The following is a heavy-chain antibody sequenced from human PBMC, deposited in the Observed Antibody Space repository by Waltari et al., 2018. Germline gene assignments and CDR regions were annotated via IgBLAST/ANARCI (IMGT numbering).Heavy chain of an antibody. J-gene: IGHJ4*02. V-gene: IGHV3-53*01. Sequence: EVQLVESGGGLIQPGGSLRLSCAASGFTVSSNYMSWVRQAPGTGLEWVSVIYSGGSTYYADAVKGRFIISRDNSKNTLYLQMNSLRAEDTAVYYCARESWVGATGLDYWGQGTLVTVSS. CDR2: IYSGGST. CDR3: ARESWVGATGLDY. CDR1: GFTVSSNY. D-gene: IGHD1-26*01.